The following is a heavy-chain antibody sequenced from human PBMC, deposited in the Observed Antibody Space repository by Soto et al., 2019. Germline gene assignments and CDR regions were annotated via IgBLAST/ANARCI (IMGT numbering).Heavy chain of an antibody. CDR2: IIPIFGTA. D-gene: IGHD6-19*01. J-gene: IGHJ6*02. V-gene: IGHV1-69*01. CDR3: ARGKDSSGWYGSATYYYYGMDV. Sequence: QVQLVQSGAEVKKPGSSVKVSCKASGGTFSSYAISWVRQAPGQGLEWMGGIIPIFGTANYAQKFQGRVTITADESTGTACMELSSLRCEDTAVYYCARGKDSSGWYGSATYYYYGMDVWGQGTTVTVSS. CDR1: GGTFSSYA.